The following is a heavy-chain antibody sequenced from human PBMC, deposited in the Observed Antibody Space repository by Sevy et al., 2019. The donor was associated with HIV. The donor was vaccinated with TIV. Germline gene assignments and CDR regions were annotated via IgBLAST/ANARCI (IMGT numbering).Heavy chain of an antibody. CDR1: GGAFINYG. D-gene: IGHD4-17*01. V-gene: IGHV1-69*13. Sequence: ASVKVSCKTSGGAFINYGVSWVRQAPGQGLEWMGEIVPFFGTVKYAQKFQGRVTITVDESTTIVYMELSSLRSEETAVYYCAREIYGGDRGFIDSWGQGAQVTVSS. J-gene: IGHJ4*02. CDR3: AREIYGGDRGFIDS. CDR2: IVPFFGTV.